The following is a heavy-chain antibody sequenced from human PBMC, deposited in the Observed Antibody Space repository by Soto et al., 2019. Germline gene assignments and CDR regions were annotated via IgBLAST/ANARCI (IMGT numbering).Heavy chain of an antibody. CDR3: ARDLFRDIVVVPAAMARTGY. CDR2: ISYDGSNK. J-gene: IGHJ4*02. V-gene: IGHV3-30-3*01. Sequence: QVQLVESGGGVVQPGRSLRLCCAASGFTFSSYAMHWVRQAPGKGLEWVAVISYDGSNKYYADSVKGRFTISRDNSKNTLYLQMNSLRAEDTAVYYCARDLFRDIVVVPAAMARTGYWGQGTLVTVSS. CDR1: GFTFSSYA. D-gene: IGHD2-2*01.